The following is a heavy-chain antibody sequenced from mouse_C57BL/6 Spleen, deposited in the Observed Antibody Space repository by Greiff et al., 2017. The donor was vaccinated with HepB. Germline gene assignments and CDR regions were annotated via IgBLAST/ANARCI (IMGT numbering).Heavy chain of an antibody. J-gene: IGHJ4*01. V-gene: IGHV1-55*01. CDR3: SLTGAGYAMDY. CDR1: GYTFTSYW. Sequence: QVQLKQPGAELVKPGASVKMSCKASGYTFTSYWITWVKQRPGQGLEWIGDIYPGSGSTNYNEKFKSKATLTVDTSSSTAYMQLSSLTSEDSAVYYCSLTGAGYAMDYWGQGTSVTVSS. D-gene: IGHD4-1*01. CDR2: IYPGSGST.